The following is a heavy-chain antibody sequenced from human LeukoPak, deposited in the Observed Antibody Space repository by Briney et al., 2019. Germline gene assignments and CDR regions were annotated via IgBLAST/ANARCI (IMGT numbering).Heavy chain of an antibody. CDR1: GGSFSGYY. CDR3: ARHPAYGDYFDY. J-gene: IGHJ4*02. D-gene: IGHD4-17*01. CDR2: IYYSGST. V-gene: IGHV4-59*08. Sequence: SETLSLTCAVYGGSFSGYYWSWIRQPPGKGLEWIGYIYYSGSTNYNPSLKSRVTISVDTSKNQFSLKLSSVTAADTAVYYCARHPAYGDYFDYWGQGTLVTVSS.